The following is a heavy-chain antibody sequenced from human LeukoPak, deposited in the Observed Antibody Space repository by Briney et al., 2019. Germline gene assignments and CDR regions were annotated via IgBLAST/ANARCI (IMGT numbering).Heavy chain of an antibody. CDR2: FNPNSGGT. D-gene: IGHD2-15*01. J-gene: IGHJ4*02. V-gene: IGHV1-2*02. CDR1: GYTCTAYY. CDR3: ARDTGYSDGYHDC. Sequence: ASVTVSCKSTGYTCTAYYIHWVRQAPGPGLEWMGCFNPNSGGTNYAQKLQGRDTRTRDTSISTAYMELSRLRSDDTAVYYCARDTGYSDGYHDCWGQGTLVTVSS.